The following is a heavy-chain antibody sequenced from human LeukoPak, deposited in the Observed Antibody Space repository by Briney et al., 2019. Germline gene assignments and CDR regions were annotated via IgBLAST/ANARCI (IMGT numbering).Heavy chain of an antibody. J-gene: IGHJ4*02. CDR1: GLTFSTFG. CDR2: ISGSASGH. Sequence: GGSLRLSCAASGLTFSTFGMSWIRQSPGKGLEWVSAISGSASGHIPKYADSVKGRFTIPRDNYKNTLYLQMNSLRVEDTAVYYCANHRSAFEFWGQGTLVTVSS. CDR3: ANHRSAFEF. V-gene: IGHV3-23*01. D-gene: IGHD3-10*01.